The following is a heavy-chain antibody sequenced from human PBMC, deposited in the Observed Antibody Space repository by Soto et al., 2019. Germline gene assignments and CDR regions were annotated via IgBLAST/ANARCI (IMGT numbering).Heavy chain of an antibody. V-gene: IGHV4-34*01. CDR3: ARAKWRYYYDSSGYRALDY. J-gene: IGHJ4*02. CDR1: GGSFSGYY. Sequence: SETLSLTCAVYGGSFSGYYWSWIRQPPGKGLEWIGEINHSGSTNYNPSLKSRVTISVDTSKNQFSLKLSSVTAADTAVYYCARAKWRYYYDSSGYRALDYWGQGTLVTVSS. D-gene: IGHD3-22*01. CDR2: INHSGST.